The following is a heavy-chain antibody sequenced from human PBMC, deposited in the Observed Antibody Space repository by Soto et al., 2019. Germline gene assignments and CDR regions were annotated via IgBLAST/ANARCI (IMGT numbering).Heavy chain of an antibody. J-gene: IGHJ4*02. Sequence: GGSLRLSCAASGFTFDDYAMHWVRQAPGKGLEWVSGISWNSGSIGYADSVKGRFTISRDNAKNSLYLQMNSLRAEDTALYYCAKDLFYTLTPGPIDYWGQGTLVTVSS. CDR2: ISWNSGSI. CDR1: GFTFDDYA. D-gene: IGHD2-2*01. V-gene: IGHV3-9*01. CDR3: AKDLFYTLTPGPIDY.